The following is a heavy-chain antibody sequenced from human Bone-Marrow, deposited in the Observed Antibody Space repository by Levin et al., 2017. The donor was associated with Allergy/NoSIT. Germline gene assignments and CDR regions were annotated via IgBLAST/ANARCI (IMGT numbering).Heavy chain of an antibody. CDR3: AIDVLHLYNWNGANHY. CDR2: ISGSGGRT. J-gene: IGHJ4*02. D-gene: IGHD1-20*01. V-gene: IGHV3-23*01. Sequence: GGSLRLSCAASGFTFNNYAMSWVRQAPGEGLEWVSDISGSGGRTYYADNVKGRFTISRDNSKNTLYLQMTSLRLDDTAVYYCAIDVLHLYNWNGANHYWGQGTLVTVSS. CDR1: GFTFNNYA.